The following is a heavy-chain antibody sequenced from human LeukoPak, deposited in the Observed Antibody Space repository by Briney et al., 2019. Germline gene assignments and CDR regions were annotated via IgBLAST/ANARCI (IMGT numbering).Heavy chain of an antibody. J-gene: IGHJ4*02. CDR2: INHSGST. D-gene: IGHD2-21*02. V-gene: IGHV4-4*02. CDR3: ARGPPYIVVVTAIGFFDY. Sequence: SGTLSLTCAVSGGSISSSNWWSWVRQPPGKGLEWIGEINHSGSTNHNPSLKSRVTISVDTSKNQFSLKLSSVTAADTAVYYCARGPPYIVVVTAIGFFDYWGQGTLVTVSS. CDR1: GGSISSSNW.